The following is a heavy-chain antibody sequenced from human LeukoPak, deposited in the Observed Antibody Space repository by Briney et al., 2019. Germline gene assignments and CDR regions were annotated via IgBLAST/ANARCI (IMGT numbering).Heavy chain of an antibody. CDR2: IYHSGTT. Sequence: SETLSLTCTVSGGSISSYFWSWIRQPPGKGREWMGSIYHSGTTYDNPSLKSRVTISVDTSKNQFSLRLTSVTAADTAVYYCASRSSITAAAGAFDIWGQGTMVTVSS. V-gene: IGHV4-39*01. J-gene: IGHJ3*02. D-gene: IGHD6-13*01. CDR3: ASRSSITAAAGAFDI. CDR1: GGSISSYF.